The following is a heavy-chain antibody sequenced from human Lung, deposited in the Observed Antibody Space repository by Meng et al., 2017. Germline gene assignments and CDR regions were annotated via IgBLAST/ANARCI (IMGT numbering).Heavy chain of an antibody. CDR3: ARDGGRRFDY. D-gene: IGHD1-26*01. J-gene: IGHJ4*02. CDR1: GYTFTSYA. V-gene: IGHV7-4-1*02. CDR2: INTNTGKP. Sequence: QVQLVQSRSELKNPGASVKVSCKASGYTFTSYAMNWVRQAPGQGLEWMGWINTNTGKPAYAQAFTGRFVLSLDSSVTTAYLQISSLEADDTAIYYCARDGGRRFDYWGQGTLVTVSS.